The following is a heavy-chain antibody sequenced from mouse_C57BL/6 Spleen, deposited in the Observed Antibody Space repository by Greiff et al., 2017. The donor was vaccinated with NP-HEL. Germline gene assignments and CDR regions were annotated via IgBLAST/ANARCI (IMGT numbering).Heavy chain of an antibody. V-gene: IGHV5-4*01. Sequence: EVQLVESGGGLVKPGGSLKLSCAASGFTFSSYAMSWVRQTPEKRLEWVATISDGGSYTYYPDNVKGRFTISRDNAKNNLYLQMSHLKSEDTAMYYCARDSYRYYFDYWGQGTTLTVSS. CDR3: ARDSYRYYFDY. CDR2: ISDGGSYT. CDR1: GFTFSSYA. J-gene: IGHJ2*01.